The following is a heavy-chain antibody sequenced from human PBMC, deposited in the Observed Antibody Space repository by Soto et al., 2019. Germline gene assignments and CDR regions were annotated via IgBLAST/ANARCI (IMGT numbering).Heavy chain of an antibody. CDR1: RFTFTNYA. CDR2: ISGGGGIT. J-gene: IGHJ4*02. Sequence: EVQLLESGGGLVQPGGSLRLSCAASRFTFTNYAMNWVRQAPGKGLEWISVISGGGGITYYTDSVKGRFTISRDNSKNTLYLQMNSLGAEDTAVYYCAIGGRGGELDHWGQGTLVTVSS. CDR3: AIGGRGGELDH. V-gene: IGHV3-23*01. D-gene: IGHD6-25*01.